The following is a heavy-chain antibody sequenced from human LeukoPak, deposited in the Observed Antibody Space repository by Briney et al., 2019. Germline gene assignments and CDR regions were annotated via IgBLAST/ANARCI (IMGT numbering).Heavy chain of an antibody. J-gene: IGHJ5*02. Sequence: ASVKVSCKASGYTFTSYDINWVRQATGQGLEWMGWLSPNSGNTGYAQKFQGRVTMTRNTSINTAYMKLSSLTSEDTAVYYCARVPRRGDRFDPWGQGTLVTVSS. D-gene: IGHD2-2*01. CDR3: ARVPRRGDRFDP. CDR1: GYTFTSYD. V-gene: IGHV1-8*02. CDR2: LSPNSGNT.